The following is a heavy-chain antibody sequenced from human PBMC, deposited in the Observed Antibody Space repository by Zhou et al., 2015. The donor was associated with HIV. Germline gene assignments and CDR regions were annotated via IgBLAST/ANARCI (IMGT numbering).Heavy chain of an antibody. D-gene: IGHD3-9*01. V-gene: IGHV3-9*01. CDR1: GFTFDDYA. CDR2: VSWNSGTK. Sequence: EVQLVESGGGLVQPGRSLRLSCAVSGFTFDDYAMHWVRQPPGKGLEWVSSVSWNSGTKGYADSVKGRFTISRDNANKSLHLQLTNLRVEDSGVYFCAREGNRLVRSYFDHWGQGRPGHRLR. J-gene: IGHJ4*02. CDR3: AREGNRLVRSYFDH.